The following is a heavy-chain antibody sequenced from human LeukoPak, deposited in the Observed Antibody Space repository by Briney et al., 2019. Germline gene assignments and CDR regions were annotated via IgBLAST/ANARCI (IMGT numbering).Heavy chain of an antibody. D-gene: IGHD3-22*01. V-gene: IGHV4-39*02. Sequence: SETLSLTCTVSGGSISSSSYYWGWIRQPPGKGLEWIGSIYYSGSTYYNPSLKSRVTTSVDTSKNQFSLKLSSVTAADTAVYYCAREEYYDSSGEIDYWGQGTLVTVSS. CDR2: IYYSGST. J-gene: IGHJ4*02. CDR1: GGSISSSSYY. CDR3: AREEYYDSSGEIDY.